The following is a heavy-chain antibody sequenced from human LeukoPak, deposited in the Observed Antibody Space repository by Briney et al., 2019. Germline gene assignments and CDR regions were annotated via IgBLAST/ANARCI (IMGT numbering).Heavy chain of an antibody. CDR3: ARSWQVLDY. CDR1: GFTFSSYA. CDR2: ISYDGSNK. J-gene: IGHJ4*02. V-gene: IGHV3-30-3*01. Sequence: PGGSLRLSCAASGFTFSSYAMHWVRQAPGKGLEWVAVISYDGSNKYYADSVKGRFTISRDNSKNTLYLQMNSLRAEDTAVNYCARSWQVLDYWGQGTLVTVSS. D-gene: IGHD6-19*01.